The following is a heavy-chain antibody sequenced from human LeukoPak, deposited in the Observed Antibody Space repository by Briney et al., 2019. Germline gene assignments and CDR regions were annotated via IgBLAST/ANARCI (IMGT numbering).Heavy chain of an antibody. Sequence: GGSLRLSCAASGFTFSSYWMSWVRQAPGKGLEWISSITSTSSYKFYADSVKGRFTISRDNAKNSLYLQMNSLRSEDTAVYYCARDGGMVRGVPTGFDPWGQGTLVTVSS. CDR3: ARDGGMVRGVPTGFDP. J-gene: IGHJ5*02. D-gene: IGHD3-10*01. CDR2: ITSTSSYK. V-gene: IGHV3-21*04. CDR1: GFTFSSYW.